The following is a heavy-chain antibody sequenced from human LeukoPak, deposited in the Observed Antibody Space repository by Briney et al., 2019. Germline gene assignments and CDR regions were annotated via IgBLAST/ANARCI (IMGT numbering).Heavy chain of an antibody. CDR2: IYPGDSDT. CDR1: GYSFTSYW. J-gene: IGHJ5*02. Sequence: GESLKISCKGSGYSFTSYWIGWVRQMPGKCLDWMGIIYPGDSDTRYSPSFKGQVTISADKSISTAYLQWSSLKASDTAMYYCARQIGSTLRPYNWFDPWGQGTLVTVSS. V-gene: IGHV5-51*01. D-gene: IGHD5/OR15-5a*01. CDR3: ARQIGSTLRPYNWFDP.